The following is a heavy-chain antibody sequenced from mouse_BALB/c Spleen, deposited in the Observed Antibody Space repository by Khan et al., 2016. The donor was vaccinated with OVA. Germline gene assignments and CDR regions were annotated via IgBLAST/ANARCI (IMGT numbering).Heavy chain of an antibody. J-gene: IGHJ3*01. CDR2: IDPPNDDS. CDR3: ATRYGNPFAF. D-gene: IGHD2-1*01. CDR1: GFNIKDTY. V-gene: IGHV14-3*02. Sequence: EVQLQESGAELVKPGASVKLSCSASGFNIKDTYIHWMKQWPEQGLEWIGRIDPPNDDSKYGPKFQARATLTADTSSNTAYLQLSSLTSEDTAVYYCATRYGNPFAFWGQGTLVSVSA.